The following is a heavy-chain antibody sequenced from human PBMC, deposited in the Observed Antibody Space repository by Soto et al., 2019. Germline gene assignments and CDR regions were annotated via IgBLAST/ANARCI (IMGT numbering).Heavy chain of an antibody. Sequence: GGSLRLSCAASGLTLSSYEMNWVRQATGKGLEWVSAIGTARDTYYPGSVKGRFTISRENAKNSLYLQMNSLRAGHTAVYYCARSSTRPSYWVMDVCGKGTSVTVSS. CDR2: IGTARDT. D-gene: IGHD1-1*01. V-gene: IGHV3-13*01. CDR3: ARSSTRPSYWVMDV. J-gene: IGHJ6*03. CDR1: GLTLSSYE.